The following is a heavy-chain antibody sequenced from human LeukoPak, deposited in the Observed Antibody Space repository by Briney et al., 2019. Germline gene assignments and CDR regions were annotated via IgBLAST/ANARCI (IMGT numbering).Heavy chain of an antibody. CDR3: ARGSGGYMFDP. Sequence: PSETLSLTCTVSGGSVSSGSYYWSWIRQPPGKGLEWIGYIYYSGSTNYNPSLKSRVTISVDTSKNQFSLKLSSVTAADTAVYYCARGSGGYMFDPWGQGTLVTVSS. J-gene: IGHJ5*02. CDR1: GGSVSSGSYY. D-gene: IGHD5-24*01. V-gene: IGHV4-61*01. CDR2: IYYSGST.